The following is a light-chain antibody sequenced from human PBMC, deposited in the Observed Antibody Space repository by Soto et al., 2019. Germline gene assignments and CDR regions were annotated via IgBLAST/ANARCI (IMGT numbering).Light chain of an antibody. J-gene: IGLJ1*01. CDR2: DVN. CDR3: CSYTTSDTLV. Sequence: QSALTQPASVSGSPGQSITISCTGTSSDLGAYNSVSWYRQHPGKAPKVMFYDVNNRPSGVSSRFSGSKSGNTASLTISGLQADDEADYYCCSYTTSDTLVFATGTKLTVL. V-gene: IGLV2-14*01. CDR1: SSDLGAYNS.